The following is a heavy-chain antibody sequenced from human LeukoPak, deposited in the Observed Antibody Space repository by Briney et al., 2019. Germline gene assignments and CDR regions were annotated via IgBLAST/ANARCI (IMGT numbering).Heavy chain of an antibody. CDR1: GFTFSSYA. V-gene: IGHV3-64*01. Sequence: GGSLRLSCAASGFTFSSYAMHWVRQARGKGLEYVSAISSNGGSTYYANSVKGRFTISRDNSKNTLYLQMGSLRAEDMAVYYCVRDHYYYGMDVWGQGTTVTVSS. J-gene: IGHJ6*02. CDR2: ISSNGGST. CDR3: VRDHYYYGMDV.